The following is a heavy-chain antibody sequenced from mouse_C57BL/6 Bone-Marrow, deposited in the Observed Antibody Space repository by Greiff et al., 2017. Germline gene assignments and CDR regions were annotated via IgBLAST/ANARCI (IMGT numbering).Heavy chain of an antibody. Sequence: VQLQQSGAELVKPGASVKISCKASGYAFSSYWMNWVKQRPGKGLEWIGQIYPGDGDTNYNGKFKGKATLTADESSSTAYMQLSSLTSEDSAVYFCARGTTTVVPYWYFDVWGTGTTVTVSS. V-gene: IGHV1-80*01. CDR1: GYAFSSYW. D-gene: IGHD1-1*01. J-gene: IGHJ1*03. CDR3: ARGTTTVVPYWYFDV. CDR2: IYPGDGDT.